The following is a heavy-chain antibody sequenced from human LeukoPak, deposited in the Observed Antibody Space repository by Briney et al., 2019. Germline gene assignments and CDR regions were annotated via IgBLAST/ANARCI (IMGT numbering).Heavy chain of an antibody. D-gene: IGHD1-14*01. Sequence: PSETLSLTCTVSGFSISSAYYWGWIRQPPGKGLEWIGSFSQSGNTYYNPSLKSRVTISVDTSKNQFSLKLSSVTAADTAVYYCARHRTGGYYFDYWGQGTLVTVSS. CDR3: ARHRTGGYYFDY. CDR1: GFSISSAYY. V-gene: IGHV4-38-2*02. J-gene: IGHJ4*02. CDR2: FSQSGNT.